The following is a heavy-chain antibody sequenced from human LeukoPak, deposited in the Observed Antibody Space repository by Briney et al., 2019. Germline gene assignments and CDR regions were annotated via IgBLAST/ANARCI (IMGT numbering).Heavy chain of an antibody. V-gene: IGHV4-59*01. CDR1: RGSMSSYY. J-gene: IGHJ4*02. D-gene: IGHD6-19*01. Sequence: PSETLSLTCTVSRGSMSSYYWSWIRQPPGKGLEWIGYIYYSGSTNYNPSLKSRVNISVDTSKNQFSLKLTSVTAADTAVYYCARVRVSSSSHPWYFDYWGQGTLATVPS. CDR3: ARVRVSSSSHPWYFDY. CDR2: IYYSGST.